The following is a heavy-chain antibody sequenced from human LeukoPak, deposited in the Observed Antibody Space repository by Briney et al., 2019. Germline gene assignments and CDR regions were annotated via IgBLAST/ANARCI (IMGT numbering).Heavy chain of an antibody. Sequence: PSETLSLTCTVSGGSLSTYYWSRIRQPAGKGLEWIGRISATRNSNYNPSLKSRVTISVDKSKDQFSLKLTSVTAADTAVYFCARQSGGSYVFLDYWGRGTLVTVSS. V-gene: IGHV4-4*07. CDR2: ISATRNS. D-gene: IGHD3-22*01. J-gene: IGHJ4*02. CDR1: GGSLSTYY. CDR3: ARQSGGSYVFLDY.